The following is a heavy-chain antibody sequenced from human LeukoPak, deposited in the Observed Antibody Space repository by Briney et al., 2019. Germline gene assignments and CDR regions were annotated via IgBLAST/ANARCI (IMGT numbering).Heavy chain of an antibody. D-gene: IGHD3-9*01. CDR3: AKDRGDITICDY. Sequence: GGSLRLSCAASGFTFSSYGMHWVRQAPGKGLEWVAVISYDGSNKYYADSVKGRFTISRDNSKNTLYLQMNSLRAEDTAVYYCAKDRGDITICDYWGQGTLVTVSS. J-gene: IGHJ4*02. CDR1: GFTFSSYG. CDR2: ISYDGSNK. V-gene: IGHV3-30*18.